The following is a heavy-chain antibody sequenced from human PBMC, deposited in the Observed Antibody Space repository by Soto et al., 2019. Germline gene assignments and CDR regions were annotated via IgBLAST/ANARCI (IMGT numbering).Heavy chain of an antibody. CDR3: AHRATMTIFGLIIDNGIWCDP. Sequence: QINLIESGPTLVKPTQTLTLTCTFSGFSLSTSGAAVGWVRQPPGRALEWLARIYWDGDKRYNASLGNRLTPTKDTSMNQVVLTLTNVDPADTATYYCAHRATMTIFGLIIDNGIWCDPWGQGTRVIVSS. CDR2: IYWDGDK. CDR1: GFSLSTSGAA. V-gene: IGHV2-5*02. J-gene: IGHJ5*02. D-gene: IGHD3-3*01.